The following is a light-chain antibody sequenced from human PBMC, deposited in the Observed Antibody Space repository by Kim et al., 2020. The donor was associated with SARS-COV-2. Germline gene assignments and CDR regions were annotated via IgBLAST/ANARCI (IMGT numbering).Light chain of an antibody. J-gene: IGKJ2*01. CDR2: DAY. Sequence: GDRVTRTCRASQTIKTALDWYQQKPRKDPKLLSYDAYHLQTGVPSRFSGSGSGTEFTRTISSLQPDDSASYYGQRYNTIPWYVFGQGTKLEIK. CDR3: QRYNTIPWYV. CDR1: QTIKTA. V-gene: IGKV1-5*01.